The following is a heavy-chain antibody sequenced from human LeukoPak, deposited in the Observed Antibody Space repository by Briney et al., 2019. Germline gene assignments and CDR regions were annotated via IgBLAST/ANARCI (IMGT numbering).Heavy chain of an antibody. CDR2: INPNSGGT. Sequence: ASVKVSCKASGYTFTNYFMHWVRQAPGQGLEWMGRINPNSGGTNYAQKFQGRVTMTRDTSISTAYMELSRLRSDDTAVYYCARGGYDFVYYYYGMDVWGQGTTVTVSS. D-gene: IGHD3-3*01. CDR1: GYTFTNYF. J-gene: IGHJ6*02. V-gene: IGHV1-2*06. CDR3: ARGGYDFVYYYYGMDV.